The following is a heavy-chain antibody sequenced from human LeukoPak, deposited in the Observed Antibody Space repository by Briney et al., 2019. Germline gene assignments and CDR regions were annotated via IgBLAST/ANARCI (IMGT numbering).Heavy chain of an antibody. CDR2: ISGGGGST. D-gene: IGHD2-15*01. CDR1: GFTFRTYA. J-gene: IGHJ4*01. CDR3: AKNRFCGGGSCFRSYFYY. Sequence: GGSLRLSCAASGFTFRTYAMSWVRQAPGKGLEWVSAISGGGGSTYYADSVKGRFTISRDNSKNTLFLQMNSLRAEDTAVYYCAKNRFCGGGSCFRSYFYYLGQGTL. V-gene: IGHV3-23*01.